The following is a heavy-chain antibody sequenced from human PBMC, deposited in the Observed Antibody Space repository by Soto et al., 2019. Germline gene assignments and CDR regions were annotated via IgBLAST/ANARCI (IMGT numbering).Heavy chain of an antibody. CDR2: VDPGDGET. V-gene: IGHV1-69-2*01. J-gene: IGHJ5*02. CDR3: APSRHTITIVVIPSAVGNWFDH. Sequence: EVQLVQSGAEVKRPGTTVKISCKVSGSSFSDYYIHWVQQAPGKGFQWMGLVDPGDGETKYAEKFQGSLTIPADASTNTVYMQLRSLRSEDTATYYCAPSRHTITIVVIPSAVGNWFDHWGQGTLVTVAS. CDR1: GSSFSDYY. D-gene: IGHD2-21*01.